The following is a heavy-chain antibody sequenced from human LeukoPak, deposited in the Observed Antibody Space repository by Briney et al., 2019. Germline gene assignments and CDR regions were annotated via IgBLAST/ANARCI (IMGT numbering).Heavy chain of an antibody. D-gene: IGHD1-26*01. V-gene: IGHV3-23*01. Sequence: PGGSLRLSCAASGFTFSSYAMSWVRQAPGKGLEWVSAISGSGGSTYYADSVKGRFTISRDNSKNTLYLQMNSLRAEDTAVYYCAKDLNSGSYRLLNYYYGMDVWGQGTTVTVSS. CDR3: AKDLNSGSYRLLNYYYGMDV. CDR2: ISGSGGST. J-gene: IGHJ6*02. CDR1: GFTFSSYA.